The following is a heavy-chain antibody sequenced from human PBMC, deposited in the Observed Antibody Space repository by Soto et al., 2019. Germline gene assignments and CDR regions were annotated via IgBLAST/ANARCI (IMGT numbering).Heavy chain of an antibody. V-gene: IGHV3-53*01. D-gene: IGHD3-3*02. CDR1: GLTVNSNF. J-gene: IGHJ5*02. CDR2: MYSGGST. CDR3: ARGGSISNLHGWFDP. Sequence: EVQLVESGGGLIQPGGSLRLSCAASGLTVNSNFMSWVRQAPGKGPEWVSVMYSGGSTYYADSVRGRFTISRDNFKNTLYLQMSSLSAEDTAVYYCARGGSISNLHGWFDPWGQGTLVNVSS.